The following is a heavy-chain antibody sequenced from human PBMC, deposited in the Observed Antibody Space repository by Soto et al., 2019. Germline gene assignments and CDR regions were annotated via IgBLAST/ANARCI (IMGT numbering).Heavy chain of an antibody. Sequence: SETQSLTCTVSGDSISGYYGSWIRQPPGKGLEWIGYIYYSGSTNYNPSLKSRVTISVDTSKNQFSLKLNSVSAADTAVYYCARHDCSSTTCHRYFDYWGQGTLVTVSS. CDR3: ARHDCSSTTCHRYFDY. CDR2: IYYSGST. V-gene: IGHV4-59*08. D-gene: IGHD2-2*01. CDR1: GDSISGYY. J-gene: IGHJ4*02.